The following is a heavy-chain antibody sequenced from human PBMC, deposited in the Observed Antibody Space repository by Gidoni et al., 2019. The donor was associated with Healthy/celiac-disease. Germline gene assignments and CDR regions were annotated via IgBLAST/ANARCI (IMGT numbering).Heavy chain of an antibody. CDR3: ARPPTSYSSGWSRSRYFQH. D-gene: IGHD6-19*01. V-gene: IGHV4-34*01. J-gene: IGHJ1*01. CDR2: INHSGST. Sequence: QVQLQQWGAGLLKPSETLSLTCAVYGGSFSGYYWSWIRQPPGKGLEWIGEINHSGSTNYNPSLKSRVTISVDTSKNQFSLKLSSVTAADTAVYYCARPPTSYSSGWSRSRYFQHWGQGTLVTVSS. CDR1: GGSFSGYY.